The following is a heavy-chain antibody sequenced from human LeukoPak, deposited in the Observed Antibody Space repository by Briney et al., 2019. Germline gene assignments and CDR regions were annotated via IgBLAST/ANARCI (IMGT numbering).Heavy chain of an antibody. CDR2: IYYSGST. CDR1: GGSISSYY. CDR3: ARGSYDFWRGGYNYYYMDV. D-gene: IGHD3-3*01. J-gene: IGHJ6*03. V-gene: IGHV4-59*01. Sequence: SETLSLTCTVSGGSISSYYWSWIRQPPGKGLEWIGYIYYSGSTNYNPSLKSRVTISVDTSKNQFSLKLSSVTAADTAVYYSARGSYDFWRGGYNYYYMDVWGKGTTVTVSS.